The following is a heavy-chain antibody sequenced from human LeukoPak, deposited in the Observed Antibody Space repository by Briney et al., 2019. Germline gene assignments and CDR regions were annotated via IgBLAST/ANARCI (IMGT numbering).Heavy chain of an antibody. CDR1: GGTFSSYA. D-gene: IGHD6-19*01. V-gene: IGHV1-69*13. J-gene: IGHJ6*02. CDR3: ARGILKQWLGRPVYGMDV. CDR2: IIPIIGTA. Sequence: SVKVSCKASGGTFSSYAISWVRQAPGQGLEWMGGIIPIIGTANYAQKFQGRVTITADESTSTAYMELSSLRSEDTAVYYCARGILKQWLGRPVYGMDVWGQGTTVTVSS.